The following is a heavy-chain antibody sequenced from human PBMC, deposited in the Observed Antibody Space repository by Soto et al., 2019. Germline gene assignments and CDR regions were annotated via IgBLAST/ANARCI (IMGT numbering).Heavy chain of an antibody. CDR2: ISGSGGST. Sequence: GGSLRLSCAASGFTFSSYAMSWVRQAPGKGLEWVSAISGSGGSTYYADSVKGRFTISRDNSKNTLYLQMNSLRAEDTAVYYCAKGKVTIFGVVMYFDYWGQGTLVTVSS. CDR1: GFTFSSYA. J-gene: IGHJ4*02. D-gene: IGHD3-3*01. CDR3: AKGKVTIFGVVMYFDY. V-gene: IGHV3-23*01.